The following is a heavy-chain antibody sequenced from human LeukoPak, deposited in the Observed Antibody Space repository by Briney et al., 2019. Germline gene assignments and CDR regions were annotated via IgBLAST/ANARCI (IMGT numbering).Heavy chain of an antibody. CDR3: ARRYSSSWYDYYYYMDV. CDR1: GFTFSSYS. Sequence: PGGSLRLSCAASGFTFSSYSMNWVRQAPGKGLEWVSYISTSSNTIYYADSVKGRFTISRDNAKNSLYLQMNSLRAEDTALYYCARRYSSSWYDYYYYMDVWGKGTTVTVSS. J-gene: IGHJ6*03. CDR2: ISTSSNTI. V-gene: IGHV3-48*04. D-gene: IGHD6-13*01.